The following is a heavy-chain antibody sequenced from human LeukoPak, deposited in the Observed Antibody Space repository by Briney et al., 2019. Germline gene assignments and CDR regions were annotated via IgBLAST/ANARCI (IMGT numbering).Heavy chain of an antibody. D-gene: IGHD6-13*01. CDR2: INPSGGST. CDR1: GYTFTSYY. CDR3: ARDGPVWVAAAGTSAFDI. V-gene: IGHV1-46*01. Sequence: ASVKVSCKASGYTFTSYYMHWVRQAPGQGLEWMGIINPSGGSTSYAQKFQGRVTMTRDTSTSTVYMELSSLRSEDTAVYYCARDGPVWVAAAGTSAFDIWGQGTMVTVSS. J-gene: IGHJ3*02.